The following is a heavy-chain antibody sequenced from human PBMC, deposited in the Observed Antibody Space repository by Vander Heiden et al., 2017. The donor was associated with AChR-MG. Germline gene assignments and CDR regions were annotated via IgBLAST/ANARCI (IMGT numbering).Heavy chain of an antibody. J-gene: IGHJ4*02. Sequence: QVNLQESGPGLLEPLQTLSLPCTVSGGSSPSGGYYWSWIRQPPGKGLGWIGCIYKSGNSAYNPSLKGRVSISMDTSKNQVSLTLNSVTAADRAVYYCAGGTGYSSATVDYWGQGILVNVSS. D-gene: IGHD2-15*01. V-gene: IGHV4-30-4*01. CDR2: IYKSGNS. CDR1: GGSSPSGGYY. CDR3: AGGTGYSSATVDY.